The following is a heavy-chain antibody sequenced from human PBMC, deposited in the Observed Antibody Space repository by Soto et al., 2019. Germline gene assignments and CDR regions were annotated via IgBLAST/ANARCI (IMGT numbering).Heavy chain of an antibody. CDR1: GYTFTSHG. Sequence: QVLLVQSGPEVRKPGASVKVSCKASGYTFTSHGVSWLRQAPGQGLEWLGWISTYSGIRNYARKFQDRVTMGSDTSTSTVYMELRSLTSNDKAMYYCARDPCTSRFDYWGQGTLVTVSS. J-gene: IGHJ4*02. D-gene: IGHD2-2*01. V-gene: IGHV1-18*01. CDR2: ISTYSGIR. CDR3: ARDPCTSRFDY.